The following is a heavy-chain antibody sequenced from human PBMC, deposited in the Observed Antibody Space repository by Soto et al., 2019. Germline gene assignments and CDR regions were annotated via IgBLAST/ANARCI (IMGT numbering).Heavy chain of an antibody. V-gene: IGHV4-28*03. CDR3: ARGVNYYDSSGSSWFDP. J-gene: IGHJ5*02. Sequence: PSETLSLTCAVSGYSISSSNWWGWIRQPPGKGLEWIGYIYYSGSTYYNPTLKSRVTMSVDTSKNQFSLKLSSVTAVDTAVYYFARGVNYYDSSGSSWFDPWGQGALVTVSS. CDR2: IYYSGST. CDR1: GYSISSSNW. D-gene: IGHD3-22*01.